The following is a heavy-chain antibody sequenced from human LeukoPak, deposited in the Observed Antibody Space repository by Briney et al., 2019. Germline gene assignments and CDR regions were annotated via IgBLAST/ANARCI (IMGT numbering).Heavy chain of an antibody. Sequence: AASGKVACKVAGYTLTELSMHWVRQAPGKGLEWMGGFDPEDGQTMYAQKCQGRVTMTEDTSTDTDYMELSSLRSEDTAVYYCATFRPLMVDYIWGSYRPPAKYYFDYWGQGTLVTVSS. CDR3: ATFRPLMVDYIWGSYRPPAKYYFDY. V-gene: IGHV1-24*01. D-gene: IGHD3-16*02. CDR1: GYTLTELS. CDR2: FDPEDGQT. J-gene: IGHJ4*02.